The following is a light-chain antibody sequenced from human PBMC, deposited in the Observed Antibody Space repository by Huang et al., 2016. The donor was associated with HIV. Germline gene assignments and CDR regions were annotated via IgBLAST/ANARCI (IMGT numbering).Light chain of an antibody. CDR1: QGISTA. CDR2: DAS. CDR3: QQFNSFPLT. Sequence: AIQLTQSPSSLSASVGDRVTIPCRASQGISTALAWYQQRPGKAPKLLISDASSLESGVPSRFSGHGSGTDVILTISSMQPEDSATYYCQQFNSFPLTFGGGTKVEIK. J-gene: IGKJ4*01. V-gene: IGKV1-13*02.